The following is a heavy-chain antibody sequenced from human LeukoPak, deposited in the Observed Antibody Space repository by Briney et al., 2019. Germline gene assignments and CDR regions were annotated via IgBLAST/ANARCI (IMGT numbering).Heavy chain of an antibody. Sequence: QSGGSLRLSCAASGFTFSSYEMNWVRQAPGKGLEWVSYISSSGSTIYYADSVKGRFTISRDNAKNSLYLQMNSLRAEDTAVYYFAETGITMIGGVWGKGPTVTTSS. J-gene: IGHJ6*04. V-gene: IGHV3-48*03. CDR2: ISSSGSTI. CDR3: AETGITMIGGV. D-gene: IGHD3-10*02. CDR1: GFTFSSYE.